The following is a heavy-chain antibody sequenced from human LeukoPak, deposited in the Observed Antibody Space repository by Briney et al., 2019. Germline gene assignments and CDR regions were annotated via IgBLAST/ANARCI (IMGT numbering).Heavy chain of an antibody. CDR2: ISGSGGST. CDR3: AKFLGYSYGGFDY. D-gene: IGHD5-18*01. Sequence: GGSLRLSCAASGFTFSSYAMSWVRQAPGEGLEWVSAISGSGGSTYYADSVKGRFTISRDNSKNTLYLQMNSLRAEDTAVYYCAKFLGYSYGGFDYWGQGTLVTVSS. V-gene: IGHV3-23*01. CDR1: GFTFSSYA. J-gene: IGHJ4*02.